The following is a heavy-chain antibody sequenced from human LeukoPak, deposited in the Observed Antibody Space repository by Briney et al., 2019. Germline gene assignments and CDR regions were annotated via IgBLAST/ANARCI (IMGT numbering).Heavy chain of an antibody. V-gene: IGHV1-2*02. CDR3: AVWFGELTH. Sequence: ASVKVSCKASGYTFTDYNIHWVRQAPGQGLEWMGWISPSSGGTNYAQKFQGRVTMTRDTSITTAYMDLSRLRSDDTAMYYCAVWFGELTHWGQGTLVTVSS. CDR2: ISPSSGGT. J-gene: IGHJ4*02. D-gene: IGHD3-10*01. CDR1: GYTFTDYN.